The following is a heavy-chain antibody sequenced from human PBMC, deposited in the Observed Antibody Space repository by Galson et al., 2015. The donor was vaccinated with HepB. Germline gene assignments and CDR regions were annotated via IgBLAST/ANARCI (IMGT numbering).Heavy chain of an antibody. CDR3: AGDRTSGYSIGWYPGDY. D-gene: IGHD6-19*01. V-gene: IGHV3-30-3*01. CDR2: ISYDGSNK. J-gene: IGHJ4*02. Sequence: SLRLSCAASGFTFRSYAMHWVRQAPGKGLEWVAIISYDGSNKFYADSVKGRFTISRDNSKNTLYLEMNSLRGEDTAVYYCAGDRTSGYSIGWYPGDYWGQGTLVTGSS. CDR1: GFTFRSYA.